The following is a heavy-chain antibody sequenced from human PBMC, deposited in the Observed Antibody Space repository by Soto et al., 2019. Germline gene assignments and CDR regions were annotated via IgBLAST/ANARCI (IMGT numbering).Heavy chain of an antibody. CDR2: IDPSDSYT. D-gene: IGHD3-22*01. J-gene: IGHJ3*02. Sequence: GESLKISCKGSGYSFTSYWISWVRQMPGKGLEWMGRIDPSDSYTNYSPSFQGHVTISADKSISTAYLQWSSLKASDTTMYYCARRPNYYDSSGYGAFDIWGQGTMVTVSS. V-gene: IGHV5-10-1*01. CDR1: GYSFTSYW. CDR3: ARRPNYYDSSGYGAFDI.